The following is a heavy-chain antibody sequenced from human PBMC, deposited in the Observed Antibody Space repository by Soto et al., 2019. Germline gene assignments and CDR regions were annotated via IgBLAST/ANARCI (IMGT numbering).Heavy chain of an antibody. D-gene: IGHD2-15*01. Sequence: PGGSLRLSCAASGFTFSSYSMNWVRQAPGMGLEWVSYISSSSTTKYYADSVKGRFTISRDNAKNSLYLQMNSLRAEDTAVYYCARDGCSGSNCLNWFDPWGQGTLVTV. J-gene: IGHJ5*02. CDR2: ISSSSTTK. V-gene: IGHV3-48*01. CDR3: ARDGCSGSNCLNWFDP. CDR1: GFTFSSYS.